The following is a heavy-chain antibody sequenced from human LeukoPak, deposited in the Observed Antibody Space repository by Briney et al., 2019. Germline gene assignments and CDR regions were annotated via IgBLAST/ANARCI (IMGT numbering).Heavy chain of an antibody. CDR1: GGSFSGYY. D-gene: IGHD3-3*01. Sequence: SETLSLTCAVYGGSFSGYYWSWIRQPPGKGLEWIGEINHSGSTNYNPSLKSRVTISVDTSKNQFSLKLSSVTAADTAVYYCARGAIRSIFGVVISNYYYYYMDVCGKGTTVTVSS. CDR2: INHSGST. J-gene: IGHJ6*03. V-gene: IGHV4-34*01. CDR3: ARGAIRSIFGVVISNYYYYYMDV.